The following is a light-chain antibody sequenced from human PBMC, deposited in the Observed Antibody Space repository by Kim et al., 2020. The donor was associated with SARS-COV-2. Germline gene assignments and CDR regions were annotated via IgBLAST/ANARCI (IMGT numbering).Light chain of an antibody. CDR2: AAS. V-gene: IGKV1-39*01. J-gene: IGKJ1*01. Sequence: DILMTQSPSSLSASVGDRVTITCRASQSISSYLNWYQQKPGKAPNLLIYAASSLQSGVPSRFSGSGSGTDFTLTISSLQPEDFAVYYCQQSYSTPRTFGEGTNVDIK. CDR1: QSISSY. CDR3: QQSYSTPRT.